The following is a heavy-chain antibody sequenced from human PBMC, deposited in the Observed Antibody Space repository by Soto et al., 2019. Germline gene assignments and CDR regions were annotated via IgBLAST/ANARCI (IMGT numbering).Heavy chain of an antibody. V-gene: IGHV6-1*01. Sequence: PSHTRSLPCAISGDSVSSNTAAWNWIRSSPSRGLEWLGRTYYRSNWRHDYAVSVKSRITVNPDTSKNHFSLQLNSVTPDDTAVYYCARGVAGSGFDLWGQGTLVTVS. CDR2: TYYRSNWRH. CDR1: GDSVSSNTAA. CDR3: ARGVAGSGFDL. J-gene: IGHJ4*02. D-gene: IGHD6-19*01.